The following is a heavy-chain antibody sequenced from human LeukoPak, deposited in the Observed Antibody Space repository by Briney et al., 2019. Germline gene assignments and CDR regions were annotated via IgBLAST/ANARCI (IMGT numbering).Heavy chain of an antibody. D-gene: IGHD3-10*01. CDR2: LFHSGSS. J-gene: IGHJ5*02. Sequence: PSQTLSLTCAVSGDSISSGDYSWSWIRQPSGKGLEWIGYLFHSGSSYYNPSLKSRVTISVDKSKNQFSLRLTSVTAADTAVYYCARELWFVNAPGSWFDPWGQGTLVTVSS. V-gene: IGHV4-30-2*01. CDR1: GDSISSGDYS. CDR3: ARELWFVNAPGSWFDP.